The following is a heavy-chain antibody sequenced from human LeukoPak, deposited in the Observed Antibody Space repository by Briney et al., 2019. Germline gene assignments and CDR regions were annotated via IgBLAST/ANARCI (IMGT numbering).Heavy chain of an antibody. V-gene: IGHV1-2*02. CDR2: INPNSGGT. J-gene: IGHJ4*02. CDR3: ARSDVVVVTATTHFDY. Sequence: GASVKVSCKASGYTFTAYYIHWVRQAPGQGLEWMGWINPNSGGTNYAQNFQCRVTMTSDTSTYTTHMELSRLRSDDTAVYYCARSDVVVVTATTHFDYWGQGTLVTVSS. D-gene: IGHD2-15*01. CDR1: GYTFTAYY.